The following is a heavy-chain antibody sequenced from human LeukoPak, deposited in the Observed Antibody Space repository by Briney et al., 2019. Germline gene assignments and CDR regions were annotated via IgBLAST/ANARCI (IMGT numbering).Heavy chain of an antibody. CDR2: INHSGST. J-gene: IGHJ3*02. D-gene: IGHD5-18*01. CDR1: GGSFSGYY. Sequence: SETLSLTCAVYGGSFSGYYWSWIRQPPGKGLEWIGEINHSGSTNYNPSPKSRVTISVDTSKNQFSLKLSSVTAADTAVYYCARDRWSGYSYVMIAFDIWGQGTMVTVSS. CDR3: ARDRWSGYSYVMIAFDI. V-gene: IGHV4-34*01.